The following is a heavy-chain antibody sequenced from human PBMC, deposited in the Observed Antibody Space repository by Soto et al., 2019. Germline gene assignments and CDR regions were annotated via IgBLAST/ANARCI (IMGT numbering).Heavy chain of an antibody. CDR1: GFTFSNYA. CDR3: AKGGGIAASGFLLEY. D-gene: IGHD6-13*01. Sequence: QVQLVESGGGVVQPGRSLKLSCAASGFTFSNYAIHWVRQAPGKGLEWVAVIASDGKDKRYADSVKGRFTISRDNSKKPGELQKKQPKGEETGVYFCAKGGGIAASGFLLEYRGQGRLVTVSS. J-gene: IGHJ4*01. CDR2: IASDGKDK. V-gene: IGHV3-30*18.